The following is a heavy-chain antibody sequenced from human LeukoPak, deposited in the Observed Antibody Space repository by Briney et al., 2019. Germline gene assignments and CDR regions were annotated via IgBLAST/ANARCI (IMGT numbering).Heavy chain of an antibody. V-gene: IGHV2-70*11. D-gene: IGHD2-2*01. CDR2: IDWDDDK. CDR1: GFSLSTSGMC. CDR3: ARMDTSCCAGWFDP. Sequence: SGPALVKPTQTLTLTCAFSGFSLSTSGMCVSWIRQPPGKALEWLARIDWDDDKYYSTSLKTRLTISKDTSKNQVVLTMTNMDPVDTATYYCARMDTSCCAGWFDPWGQGTLVTVSS. J-gene: IGHJ5*02.